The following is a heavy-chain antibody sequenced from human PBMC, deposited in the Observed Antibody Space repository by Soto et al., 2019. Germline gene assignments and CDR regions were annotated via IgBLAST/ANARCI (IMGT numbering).Heavy chain of an antibody. V-gene: IGHV3-21*01. CDR2: ISSSSSYI. CDR1: GFTFSSYS. D-gene: IGHD3-3*01. J-gene: IGHJ4*02. CDR3: ARDEAPAYYDFWRAFDY. Sequence: PAGSLRLSCAASGFTFSSYSMNWVRQAPGKGLEWVSSISSSSSYIYYADSVKGRFTISRDNAKNSLYLQMNSLRAEDTAVYYCARDEAPAYYDFWRAFDYWGQGTLVTVSS.